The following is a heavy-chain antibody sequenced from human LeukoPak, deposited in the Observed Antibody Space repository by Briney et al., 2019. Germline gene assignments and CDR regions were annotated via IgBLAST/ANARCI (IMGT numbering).Heavy chain of an antibody. Sequence: SQSLSLACAVDGRFFGGYYWGSVRQPAGGGLGWIRRIYTDGRTNHNPSLKSRVTMSVDTSKNQFSLKLSSVTAADTAVYYCARGSRYYGSGSYYIIHYYYYMDVWGKGTTVTISS. CDR1: GRFFGGYY. CDR3: ARGSRYYGSGSYYIIHYYYYMDV. CDR2: IYTDGRT. D-gene: IGHD3-10*01. J-gene: IGHJ6*03. V-gene: IGHV4-59*10.